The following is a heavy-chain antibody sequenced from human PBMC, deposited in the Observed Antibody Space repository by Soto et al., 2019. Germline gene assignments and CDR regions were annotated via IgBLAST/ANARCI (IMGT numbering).Heavy chain of an antibody. V-gene: IGHV1-3*01. CDR1: GYTFTSYA. CDR3: ARGGYCTNGVCYNYYCYMDV. J-gene: IGHJ6*03. CDR2: INAGNGNT. D-gene: IGHD2-8*01. Sequence: ASVKVSCKASGYTFTSYAMHWVRQAPGQRLEWMGWINAGNGNTKYSQKFQGRVTITADKSTSTAYMELSSLRSEDTAVYYCARGGYCTNGVCYNYYCYMDVWGKGTTVTVSS.